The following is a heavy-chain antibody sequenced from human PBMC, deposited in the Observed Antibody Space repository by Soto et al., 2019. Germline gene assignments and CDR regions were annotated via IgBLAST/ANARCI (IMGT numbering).Heavy chain of an antibody. CDR1: GGSISSSNW. J-gene: IGHJ5*02. CDR2: IYHSGST. CDR3: ARGNSSHLGDWFDP. D-gene: IGHD6-19*01. Sequence: SETLSLTCAVSGGSISSSNWWSWVRQPPGKGLEWIGEIYHSGSTNYNPSLKSRVTISVDKSKNQFSLKLSSVTAADTAVYYCARGNSSHLGDWFDPWGQGTLVTVSS. V-gene: IGHV4-4*02.